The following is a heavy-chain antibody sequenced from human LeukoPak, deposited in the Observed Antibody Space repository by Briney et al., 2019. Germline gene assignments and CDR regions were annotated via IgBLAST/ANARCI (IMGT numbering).Heavy chain of an antibody. D-gene: IGHD6-6*01. CDR1: GFTFSSYS. V-gene: IGHV3-21*01. Sequence: GGSLRLSCAASGFTFSSYSMNWVRQAPGRGLEWVSSISSSSSYIYYADSVKGRFTISRDNAKNSLYLQMNSLRAEDTAVYYCARDPQSAARLGGDYWGQGTLVTVSP. CDR2: ISSSSSYI. CDR3: ARDPQSAARLGGDY. J-gene: IGHJ4*02.